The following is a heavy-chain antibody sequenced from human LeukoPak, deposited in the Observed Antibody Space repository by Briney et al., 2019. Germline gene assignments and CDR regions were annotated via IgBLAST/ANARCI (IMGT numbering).Heavy chain of an antibody. Sequence: SETLSLTCTVSGYSISSGYYWGWIRQPPGKGLEWIGSIYHSGSTYYNPSLKSRVTISVDTSKNQFSLKLSSVTAADTAVYYCARYYYDSSGYYLGDYFDYWGQGTLVTASS. J-gene: IGHJ4*02. CDR3: ARYYYDSSGYYLGDYFDY. CDR2: IYHSGST. CDR1: GYSISSGYY. V-gene: IGHV4-38-2*02. D-gene: IGHD3-22*01.